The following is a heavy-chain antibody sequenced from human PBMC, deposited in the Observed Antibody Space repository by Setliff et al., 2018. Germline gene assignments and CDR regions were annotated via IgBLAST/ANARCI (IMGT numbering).Heavy chain of an antibody. CDR1: GYTFINYG. Sequence: ASVKVSCKTSGYTFINYGLSWVRQAPGQGLEWMGWMNPNTGGTTYAQAFQARITMTRDTSISTAYMELSRLTSDDSAVYYCARAVSGYDYHYFDKWGQGTLVTVSS. V-gene: IGHV1-2*02. J-gene: IGHJ4*02. CDR2: MNPNTGGT. CDR3: ARAVSGYDYHYFDK. D-gene: IGHD5-12*01.